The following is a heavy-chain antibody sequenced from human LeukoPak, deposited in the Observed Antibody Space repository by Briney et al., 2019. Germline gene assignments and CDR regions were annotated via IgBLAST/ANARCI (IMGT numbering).Heavy chain of an antibody. J-gene: IGHJ3*01. CDR1: GLIFHNYA. CDR3: GQDPNGNYIGAFDF. Sequence: GGSLRLSCAASGLIFHNYALVWIRRAPGKGPEWVSAILSGGGTFYADAVKGRFTISRDNSKNTLYLQMNSLRAEDTATYYCGQDPNGNYIGAFDFWGRGTMVTVSS. CDR2: ILSGGGT. D-gene: IGHD4-17*01. V-gene: IGHV3-23*01.